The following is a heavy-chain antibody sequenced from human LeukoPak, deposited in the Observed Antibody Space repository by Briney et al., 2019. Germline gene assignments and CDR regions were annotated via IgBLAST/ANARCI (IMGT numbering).Heavy chain of an antibody. J-gene: IGHJ6*03. CDR1: GGSISSGDYY. CDR2: IYYSGST. D-gene: IGHD5/OR15-5a*01. CDR3: ARDSSSTDYYYYMDV. Sequence: SQTLSLTCTVSGGSISSGDYYWSWIRQPPGKGLEWIGYIYYSGSTYYNPSLKSRVTISVDTSKNQFSLKLSSVTAADTAVYYCARDSSSTDYYYYMDVWGKGTTVTVSS. V-gene: IGHV4-30-4*01.